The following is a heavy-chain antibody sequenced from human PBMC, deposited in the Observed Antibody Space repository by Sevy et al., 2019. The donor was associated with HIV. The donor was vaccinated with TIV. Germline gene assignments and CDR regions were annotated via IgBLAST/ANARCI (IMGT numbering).Heavy chain of an antibody. J-gene: IGHJ4*02. V-gene: IGHV1-18*01. Sequence: ASVKVSCKASGYTFTSYGISWVRQAPGQGLEWMGWISAYNGKTNYAQKIQGRVTMTTDTSTSTAYMEVRSLRSDDTAVYYCARDGPDTYHYDSSGYLGYFDYWGQGTLVTVSS. CDR2: ISAYNGKT. CDR3: ARDGPDTYHYDSSGYLGYFDY. D-gene: IGHD3-22*01. CDR1: GYTFTSYG.